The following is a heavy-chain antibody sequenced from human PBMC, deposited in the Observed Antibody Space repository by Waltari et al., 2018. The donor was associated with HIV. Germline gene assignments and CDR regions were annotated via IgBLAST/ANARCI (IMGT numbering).Heavy chain of an antibody. CDR1: AYSISSCYY. D-gene: IGHD1-26*01. Sequence: QVQLQESGPGLVKPSATLSLTCAVSAYSISSCYYWGWLRQPPGKGLEWIGSIYHSGSTYYNPSLKSRVTISVDTSKNQFSLKLSSVTAADTAVYYCARAWQGAGLYYFDYWGQGTLVTVSS. CDR2: IYHSGST. V-gene: IGHV4-38-2*01. CDR3: ARAWQGAGLYYFDY. J-gene: IGHJ4*02.